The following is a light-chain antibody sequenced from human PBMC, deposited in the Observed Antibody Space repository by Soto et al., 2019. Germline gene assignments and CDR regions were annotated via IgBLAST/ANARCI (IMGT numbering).Light chain of an antibody. V-gene: IGKV3-20*01. Sequence: EIVLTQSPDTLSSSPGERATLSCRASQSLINNYLAWYQQRPGQAPRLLFYVASNRATGVPDRFSGSGSGTDFTLTISRLEPEDFAVYYCHQYAGSPRTFGQGTKVEIK. CDR3: HQYAGSPRT. CDR2: VAS. CDR1: QSLINNY. J-gene: IGKJ1*01.